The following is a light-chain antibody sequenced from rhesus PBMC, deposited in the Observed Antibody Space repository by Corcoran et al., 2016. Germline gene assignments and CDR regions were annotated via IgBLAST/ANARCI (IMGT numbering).Light chain of an antibody. V-gene: IGLV2-32*02. CDR2: DVS. CDR1: HSDIGGDNY. CDR3: ISYTGGNTVL. Sequence: QAALTQPRPVSGSTGKSVTSACTGTHSDIGGDNYGSWYQQHPGTAPKLMIYDVSKRPSGVSDRFSGSKSGNTASRTLSGLQAANVSAYYCISYTGGNTVLFGGGTRLTVL. J-gene: IGLJ3*01.